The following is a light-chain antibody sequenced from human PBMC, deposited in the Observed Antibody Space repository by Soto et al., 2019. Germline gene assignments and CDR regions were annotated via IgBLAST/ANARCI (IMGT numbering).Light chain of an antibody. J-gene: IGKJ1*01. CDR3: QQSYSTPRT. V-gene: IGKV1-39*01. Sequence: DIQMTQSPSSLSASVGDRVTITCRASQSISTYLNWYQQKPGRAPKVLIYAASSLHSGVASRFSGSGSGTDCTLTISSLQPADFATYYCQQSYSTPRTFGQGTKVEIK. CDR1: QSISTY. CDR2: AAS.